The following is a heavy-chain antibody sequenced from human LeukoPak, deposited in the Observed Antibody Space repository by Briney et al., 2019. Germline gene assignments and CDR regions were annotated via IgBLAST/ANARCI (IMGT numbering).Heavy chain of an antibody. CDR2: IILIYGRA. Sequence: SVKLSCKASGGTFTSYAISWGRQAPGQGEGGRGGIILIYGRANYAQKFHGRITITTDQSTTTAYIELSSLRSEDTAVYYCARPDIVVVPAATVPADYYYYMDVWGKGTTVTVSS. V-gene: IGHV1-69*05. J-gene: IGHJ6*03. CDR1: GGTFTSYA. CDR3: ARPDIVVVPAATVPADYYYYMDV. D-gene: IGHD2-2*01.